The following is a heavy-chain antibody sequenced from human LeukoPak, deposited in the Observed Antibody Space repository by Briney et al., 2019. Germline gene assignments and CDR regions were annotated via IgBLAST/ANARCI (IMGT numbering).Heavy chain of an antibody. J-gene: IGHJ5*02. CDR3: VRDRTLGVRDGFILA. Sequence: ISYDGSNKYYADSVKGRFTISRDNAKNSLSLQMSSLRVEDTAVYYCVRDRTLGVRDGFILAWGQGTLVTVSS. D-gene: IGHD5-24*01. V-gene: IGHV3-33*05. CDR2: ISYDGSNK.